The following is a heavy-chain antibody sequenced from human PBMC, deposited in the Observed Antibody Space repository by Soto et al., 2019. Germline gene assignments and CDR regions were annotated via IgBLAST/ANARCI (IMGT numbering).Heavy chain of an antibody. D-gene: IGHD6-19*01. Sequence: GGSLRLSCASSGFTFSSYAMSWVRQVPGKGLEWVSAISGSGGTTYYADSVKGRFTFSRDNSKNTLYLQMNSLRAEDTAVYYCAKTANGWFSAFDIWGQGTMVTGSS. CDR3: AKTANGWFSAFDI. J-gene: IGHJ3*02. V-gene: IGHV3-23*01. CDR1: GFTFSSYA. CDR2: ISGSGGTT.